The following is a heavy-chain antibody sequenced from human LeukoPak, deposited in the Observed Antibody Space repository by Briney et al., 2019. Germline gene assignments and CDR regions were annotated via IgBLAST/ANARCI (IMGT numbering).Heavy chain of an antibody. D-gene: IGHD3-10*01. Sequence: PGGSLRLSCAASGFTFSNYAMSWVRQAPGKGLEGVSTISGSGGSTYYAESVKGRFTISRDNSKNTLYLQMNSLRAEDTAVYYCAKGVKVPAARTYYYGSGSYYNKRPFDYWGQGTLVTVSS. CDR3: AKGVKVPAARTYYYGSGSYYNKRPFDY. V-gene: IGHV3-23*01. CDR1: GFTFSNYA. CDR2: ISGSGGST. J-gene: IGHJ4*02.